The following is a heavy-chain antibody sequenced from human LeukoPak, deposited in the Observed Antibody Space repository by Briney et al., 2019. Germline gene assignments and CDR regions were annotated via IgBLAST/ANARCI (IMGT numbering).Heavy chain of an antibody. Sequence: SQTLSLTCAISGDSVSSNSATWNWIRQSPSRGLEWLGRTYYRSKWYNDYAVSVKSRITINPDTSKNQFSLKLNSVTAADTAVYYCARNKYYYGSGNYGVPNWFDPWGQGTLVTVSS. J-gene: IGHJ5*02. V-gene: IGHV6-1*01. D-gene: IGHD3-10*01. CDR1: GDSVSSNSAT. CDR3: ARNKYYYGSGNYGVPNWFDP. CDR2: TYYRSKWYN.